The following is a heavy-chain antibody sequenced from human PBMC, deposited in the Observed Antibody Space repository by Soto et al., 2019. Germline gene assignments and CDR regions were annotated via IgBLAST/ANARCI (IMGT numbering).Heavy chain of an antibody. CDR3: ARRQVYDSGFYY. Sequence: SETLSLTCTVSGGSISSSSYYWGWIRQPPAKGLEWIGSIYYSGSTYYNPSLKSRVTISVDTSKNQFSLKLSSVTAADTAVYYCARRQVYDSGFYYWGQGTLVTVSS. CDR2: IYYSGST. CDR1: GGSISSSSYY. V-gene: IGHV4-39*01. D-gene: IGHD5-12*01. J-gene: IGHJ4*02.